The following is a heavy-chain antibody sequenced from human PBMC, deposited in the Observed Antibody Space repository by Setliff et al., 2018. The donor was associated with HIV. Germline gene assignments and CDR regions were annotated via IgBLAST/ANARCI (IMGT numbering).Heavy chain of an antibody. D-gene: IGHD6-19*01. CDR1: GGTLSTYG. V-gene: IGHV1-18*01. CDR3: ARRGTGWPYYFDY. J-gene: IGHJ4*02. CDR2: ITPDSGVT. Sequence: GASVKVSCKASGGTLSTYGISWVRQAPGQGLEWMGWITPDSGVTKYAQKLLGRVTMTTDTSANTVYMELRTLRSDDTAVYYCARRGTGWPYYFDYWGQGTLVTVSS.